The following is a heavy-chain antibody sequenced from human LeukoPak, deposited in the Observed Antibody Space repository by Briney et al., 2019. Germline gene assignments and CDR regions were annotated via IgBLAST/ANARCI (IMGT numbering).Heavy chain of an antibody. CDR3: AKDIQYYYDSSGYYYFDY. D-gene: IGHD3-22*01. J-gene: IGHJ4*02. CDR1: GFTFSTYG. Sequence: GGSLRLSCAASGFTFSTYGMSWVRQAPGKGLEWVSAISGNGGTTYYADSVKGRFTISRDNSKNTLYLQMNSLRAEDTAVYYCAKDIQYYYDSSGYYYFDYWGQGTLVTVSS. V-gene: IGHV3-23*01. CDR2: ISGNGGTT.